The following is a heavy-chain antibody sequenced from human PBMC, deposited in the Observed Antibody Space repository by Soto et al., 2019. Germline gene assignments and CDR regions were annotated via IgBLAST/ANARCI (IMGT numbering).Heavy chain of an antibody. CDR2: INHSGST. D-gene: IGHD5-18*01. J-gene: IGHJ6*02. CDR3: ARKRGYSYGYYYYYYGMDV. CDR1: GGSFSGYY. V-gene: IGHV4-34*01. Sequence: SEPLSLTCAVYGGSFSGYYWSWIRQPPGKGLEWIGEINHSGSTNYNPSLKSRVTISVDTSKNQFSLKLSSVTAADTAVYYCARKRGYSYGYYYYYYGMDVWGQGTTVTVSS.